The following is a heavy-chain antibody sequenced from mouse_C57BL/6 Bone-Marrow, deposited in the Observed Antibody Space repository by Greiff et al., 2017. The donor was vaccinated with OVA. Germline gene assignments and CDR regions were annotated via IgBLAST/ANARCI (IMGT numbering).Heavy chain of an antibody. J-gene: IGHJ2*01. CDR1: GFTFSDYG. Sequence: EVMLVESGGGLVKPGGSLKLSCAASGFTFSDYGMHWVRQAPEKGLEWVAYISSGSSTIYYADTVKGRFTISRDNAKNTLVLQMTSLRSEDTAMYYCAKTGFDYWGQGTTLTVSS. V-gene: IGHV5-17*01. CDR3: AKTGFDY. CDR2: ISSGSSTI. D-gene: IGHD4-1*01.